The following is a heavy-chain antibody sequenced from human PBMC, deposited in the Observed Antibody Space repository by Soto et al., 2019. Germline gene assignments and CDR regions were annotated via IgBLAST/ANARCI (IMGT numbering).Heavy chain of an antibody. CDR3: ARGRKLWFGELLERYYYYGMDV. J-gene: IGHJ6*02. CDR1: GGSFSGYY. Sequence: LSLTCAVYGGSFSGYYWSWIRQPPGKGLEWIGEINHSGSTNYNPSLKSRVTISVDTSKNQFSLKLSSVTAADTAVYYCARGRKLWFGELLERYYYYGMDVWGQGTTVTVSS. D-gene: IGHD3-10*01. V-gene: IGHV4-34*01. CDR2: INHSGST.